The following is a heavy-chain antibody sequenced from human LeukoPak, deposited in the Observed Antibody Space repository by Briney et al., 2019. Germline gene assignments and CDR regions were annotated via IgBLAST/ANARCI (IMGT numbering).Heavy chain of an antibody. V-gene: IGHV1-18*01. CDR3: ARSMIPPPEYYFDY. J-gene: IGHJ4*02. D-gene: IGHD5/OR15-5a*01. CDR2: ISAYNGNT. CDR1: GYTFTSYG. Sequence: ASVKVSCKASGYTFTSYGISWVRQAPGQGLEWMGWISAYNGNTNYAQKLQGRVTMTTDTSTSTAYMELRSLRSEDTAVYYCARSMIPPPEYYFDYWGQGTLVTVSS.